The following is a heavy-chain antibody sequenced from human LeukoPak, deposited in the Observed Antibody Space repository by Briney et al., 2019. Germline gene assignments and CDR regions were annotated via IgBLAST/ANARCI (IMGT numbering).Heavy chain of an antibody. CDR2: VNSDESST. J-gene: IGHJ4*02. V-gene: IGHV3-74*01. D-gene: IGHD3-10*01. CDR3: AKGGAYGSGRHYDY. Sequence: GGSLRLSCAASGFTFSSYWMHWVRQPPGKGLVWVSRVNSDESSTNYADSVKGRFTISRDNAKNTLYLQMNSLRAEDTALYYCAKGGAYGSGRHYDYWGQGTLVTVSS. CDR1: GFTFSSYW.